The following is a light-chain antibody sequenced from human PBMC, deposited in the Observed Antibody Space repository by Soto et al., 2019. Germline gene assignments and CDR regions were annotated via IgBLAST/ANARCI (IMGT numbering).Light chain of an antibody. Sequence: EIVMTQSPATLSVSPGERATLSCRASQSVSSNLAWYQQKPGQAHRLLIYGASTRATGIPARFSGSGSGTEFTLTISSLQSEDFAVYYCQQYNNWPQTFGQGPKVEIK. CDR3: QQYNNWPQT. V-gene: IGKV3-15*01. CDR1: QSVSSN. J-gene: IGKJ1*01. CDR2: GAS.